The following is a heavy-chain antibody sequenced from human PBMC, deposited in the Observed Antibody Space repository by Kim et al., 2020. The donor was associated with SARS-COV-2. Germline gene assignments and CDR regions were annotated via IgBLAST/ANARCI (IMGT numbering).Heavy chain of an antibody. Sequence: DYAAPVKGRFTIARDESKNTLYLQMNSLKTEDKAVYYCTTGYSSGWDLDYWGQGTLVTVSS. J-gene: IGHJ4*02. V-gene: IGHV3-15*01. D-gene: IGHD6-19*01. CDR3: TTGYSSGWDLDY.